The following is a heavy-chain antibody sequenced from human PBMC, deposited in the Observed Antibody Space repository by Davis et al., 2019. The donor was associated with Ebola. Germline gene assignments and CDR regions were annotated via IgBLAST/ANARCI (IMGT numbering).Heavy chain of an antibody. CDR3: ARCYYGSGSYSPIFDY. V-gene: IGHV4-4*02. Sequence: MPGGSLRLSCTVSGGSISSSNWWSWVRQPPGKGLEWIGEIYHSGSTNYNPSLKSRVTISVDKSKNQFSLKLSSVTAADTAVYYCARCYYGSGSYSPIFDYWGQGTLVTVSS. CDR2: IYHSGST. J-gene: IGHJ4*02. CDR1: GGSISSSNW. D-gene: IGHD3-10*01.